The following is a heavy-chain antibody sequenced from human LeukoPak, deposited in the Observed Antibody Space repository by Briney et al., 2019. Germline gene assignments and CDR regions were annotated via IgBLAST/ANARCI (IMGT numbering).Heavy chain of an antibody. CDR3: ARLKGELLWFGELSPDWFDP. CDR1: GRSISSSSYY. CDR2: IYYSGST. J-gene: IGHJ5*02. Sequence: SETLSLTCTVSGRSISSSSYYWRWIRQPPGKGLEWIGSIYYSGSTYYNPSLKSRVTISVDTSKNQFSLKLSSVTAADTAVYYCARLKGELLWFGELSPDWFDPWGQGTLVTVSS. V-gene: IGHV4-39*01. D-gene: IGHD3-10*01.